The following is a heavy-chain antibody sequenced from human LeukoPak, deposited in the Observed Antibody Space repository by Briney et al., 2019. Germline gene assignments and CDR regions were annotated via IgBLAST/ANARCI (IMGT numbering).Heavy chain of an antibody. Sequence: GGSLRLSCAASGFTVSSNYMSWVRQAPGKGLECVANIKPDGSEKYYVDSVKGRFTISRDNAKNSLYLQMNGLRADDTAVYYCAAGSYFDHWGQGTLVVVSS. D-gene: IGHD3-10*01. V-gene: IGHV3-7*01. CDR3: AAGSYFDH. CDR2: IKPDGSEK. J-gene: IGHJ4*02. CDR1: GFTVSSNY.